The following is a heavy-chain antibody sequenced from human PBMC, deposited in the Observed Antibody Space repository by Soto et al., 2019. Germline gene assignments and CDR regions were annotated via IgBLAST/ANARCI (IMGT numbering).Heavy chain of an antibody. CDR3: ARRAPFIPSSSDSYYMDV. Sequence: ASVKVSCKVSGYTLTELSIHWVRQAPGKGLEWMGGFDPEDGETIYAQKFQGRVTMTEDTSTDTAYMELSSLRSEDTAVYYCARRAPFIPSSSDSYYMDVWGKGTTVTVSS. D-gene: IGHD6-6*01. V-gene: IGHV1-24*01. J-gene: IGHJ6*03. CDR1: GYTLTELS. CDR2: FDPEDGET.